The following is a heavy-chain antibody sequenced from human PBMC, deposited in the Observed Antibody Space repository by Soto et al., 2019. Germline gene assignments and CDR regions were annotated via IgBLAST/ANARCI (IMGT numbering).Heavy chain of an antibody. V-gene: IGHV3-30*18. CDR1: GFTFSSYG. CDR3: AKSPRYCSGGSCYLDY. CDR2: ISYDGSNK. J-gene: IGHJ4*02. Sequence: GGSLRLSCAASGFTFSSYGMHWVRQAPGKGLEWVAVISYDGSNKYYADSVKGRFTISRDNSKNTLYLQMNSLRAEDTAVYYCAKSPRYCSGGSCYLDYWGQGTLVTVSS. D-gene: IGHD2-15*01.